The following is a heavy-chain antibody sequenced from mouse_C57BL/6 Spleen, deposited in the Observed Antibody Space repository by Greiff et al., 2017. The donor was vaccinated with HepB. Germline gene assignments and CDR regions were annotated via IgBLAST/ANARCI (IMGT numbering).Heavy chain of an antibody. CDR2: ISYDGSN. V-gene: IGHV3-6*01. J-gene: IGHJ4*01. CDR3: ARVLYGSSLQGYAMDY. D-gene: IGHD1-1*01. Sequence: DVKLQESGPGLVKPSQSLSLTCSVTGYSITSGYYWNWIRQFPGNKLEWMGYISYDGSNNYNPSLKNRISITRDTSKNQFFLKLNSVTTEDTATYYCARVLYGSSLQGYAMDYWGQGTSVTVSS. CDR1: GYSITSGYY.